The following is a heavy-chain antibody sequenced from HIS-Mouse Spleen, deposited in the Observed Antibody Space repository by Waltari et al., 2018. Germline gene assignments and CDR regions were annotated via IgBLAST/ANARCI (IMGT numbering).Heavy chain of an antibody. D-gene: IGHD6-19*01. V-gene: IGHV2-70*15. Sequence: QVTLRESGSALVKPTQTLTLTCTFSGFSLSTSGMCVSWIRQPPGKALEWLARSDWDDDKYYSTSLKTRLTISKDTSKNQVVLTMTNMDPVDTATYYCARIAEGYSSGWYAFDYWGQGTLVTVSS. CDR1: GFSLSTSGMC. CDR3: ARIAEGYSSGWYAFDY. J-gene: IGHJ4*02. CDR2: SDWDDDK.